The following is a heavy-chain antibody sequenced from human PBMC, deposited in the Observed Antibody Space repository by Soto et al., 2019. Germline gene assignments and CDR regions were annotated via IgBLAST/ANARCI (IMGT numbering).Heavy chain of an antibody. V-gene: IGHV1-69*13. D-gene: IGHD1-26*01. J-gene: IGHJ4*02. CDR3: AREGAQETDYYFDY. CDR2: IIPIFGTA. CDR1: GGTFISYP. Sequence: GXSVKVSVKASGGTFISYPISWVRQAPGQGLEWMGGIIPIFGTANYAQKFQGRVTITADESTSTAYMELSSLRSEDTAVYYCAREGAQETDYYFDYWGQGTLVTVSS.